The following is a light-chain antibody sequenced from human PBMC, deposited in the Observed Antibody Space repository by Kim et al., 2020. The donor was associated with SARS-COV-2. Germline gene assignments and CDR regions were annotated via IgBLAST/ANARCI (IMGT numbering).Light chain of an antibody. V-gene: IGLV2-14*01. CDR2: DVT. J-gene: IGLJ1*01. Sequence: QSALTQPASVSGSPGQSITISCTGTSSDVGGYNYVSWYQQYPGKAPKLLIYDVTKRPSGVSYRFSGSKSGNTASLTISGLQAEDEADYYCSSYTTSSTYVFATGTKVTV. CDR1: SSDVGGYNY. CDR3: SSYTTSSTYV.